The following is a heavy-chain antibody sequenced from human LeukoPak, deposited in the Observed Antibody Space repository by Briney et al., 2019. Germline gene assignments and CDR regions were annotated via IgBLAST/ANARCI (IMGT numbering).Heavy chain of an antibody. V-gene: IGHV3-30*02. J-gene: IGHJ4*02. Sequence: GGSLRLSCAASGLTFSRNCMHWVRQAPGKGLEWVAFIRYDGSNTHYADSVEGRFTISRDNSKNTLYLQMNSLRADDTAVYYCAKSPVSSCRGSFCYPFDYWGQGNLVTVSS. D-gene: IGHD2-15*01. CDR3: AKSPVSSCRGSFCYPFDY. CDR2: IRYDGSNT. CDR1: GLTFSRNC.